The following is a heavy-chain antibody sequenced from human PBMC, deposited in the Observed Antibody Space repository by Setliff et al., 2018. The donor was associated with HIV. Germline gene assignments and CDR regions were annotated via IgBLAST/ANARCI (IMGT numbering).Heavy chain of an antibody. CDR3: VNLPFFYYYYMDV. V-gene: IGHV1-69*13. CDR1: GDTFNNYA. J-gene: IGHJ6*03. Sequence: ASVKVSCKASGDTFNNYAIGWVRQAPGQGLEWMGGILPVSGAANYAQKFQGRVTITADESTATFYMEMSTLRSEDTAVYYCVNLPFFYYYYMDVWGEGTPVTISS. CDR2: ILPVSGAA.